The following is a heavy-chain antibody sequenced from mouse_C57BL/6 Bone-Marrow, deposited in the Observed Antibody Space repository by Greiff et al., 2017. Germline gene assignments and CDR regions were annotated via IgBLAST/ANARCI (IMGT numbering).Heavy chain of an antibody. CDR2: IYPRSGNT. CDR3: GSTAQATYDY. D-gene: IGHD3-2*02. CDR1: GYTFTSYG. Sequence: QVQLQQSGAGLARPGASVKLSCKASGYTFTSYGISWVKQRTGQGLEWIGEIYPRSGNTYYNEKFKGKVTLTADKSSSTAYMELRSLTSEDSAVYFCGSTAQATYDYWGQGTTLTVSS. V-gene: IGHV1-81*01. J-gene: IGHJ2*01.